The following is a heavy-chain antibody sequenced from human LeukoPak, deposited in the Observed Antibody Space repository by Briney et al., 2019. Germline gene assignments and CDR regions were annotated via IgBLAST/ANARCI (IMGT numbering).Heavy chain of an antibody. Sequence: SQPLALTCTVSGGSISSGYYYWCSIRQPPGKGLEWIGYIYYGGSTYYNPSLKSRVTISVDTSKNQFSLKLSSVTAADTAVYYCARVRGGLRFLDYWGQGTLVTVSS. CDR3: ARVRGGLRFLDY. V-gene: IGHV4-30-4*01. D-gene: IGHD5-12*01. CDR1: GGSISSGYYY. CDR2: IYYGGST. J-gene: IGHJ4*02.